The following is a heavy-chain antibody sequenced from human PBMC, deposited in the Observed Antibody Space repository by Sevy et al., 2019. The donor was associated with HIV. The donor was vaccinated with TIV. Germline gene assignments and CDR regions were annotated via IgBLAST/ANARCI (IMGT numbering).Heavy chain of an antibody. CDR1: GFTFSGSA. J-gene: IGHJ4*02. Sequence: GGSLRLSCAASGFTFSGSAMHWVRQASGKGLEWVGRIRSKANSYATAYAASVKGRFTISRDDSKNTAYLQMNSLKTEDTAVYYCICSSTSCYTGFGYWGQGTLVTVSS. CDR3: ICSSTSCYTGFGY. V-gene: IGHV3-73*01. D-gene: IGHD2-2*02. CDR2: IRSKANSYAT.